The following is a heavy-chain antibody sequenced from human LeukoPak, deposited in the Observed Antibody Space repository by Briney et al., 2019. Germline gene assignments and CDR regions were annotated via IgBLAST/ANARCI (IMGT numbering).Heavy chain of an antibody. Sequence: PSETLSLTCTVSGGCISSSSYYWGWIRQPPGKGLEWIGSIYYSGSTYYNPSLKSRVTISVDTSKNQFSPKLSSVTAADTAVYYCARGGSTSSWFDPWGQGTLVTASS. CDR1: GGCISSSSYY. CDR3: ARGGSTSSWFDP. V-gene: IGHV4-39*07. J-gene: IGHJ5*02. CDR2: IYYSGST. D-gene: IGHD2-2*01.